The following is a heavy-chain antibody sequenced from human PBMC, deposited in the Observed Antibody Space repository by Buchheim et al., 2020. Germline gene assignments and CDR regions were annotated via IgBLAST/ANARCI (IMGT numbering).Heavy chain of an antibody. V-gene: IGHV4-34*01. Sequence: QVQLQQWGAGLLKPSETLSLSCAVYGGSFSGYYWSWIRQPPGEGLEWIGEINHSGSTNYNPSLKSRATISVDRSKNQFSPRLSSMTAADTAVYYCARLADFWTGWIYGVDVWGQGTT. J-gene: IGHJ6*02. CDR3: ARLADFWTGWIYGVDV. CDR2: INHSGST. CDR1: GGSFSGYY. D-gene: IGHD3/OR15-3a*01.